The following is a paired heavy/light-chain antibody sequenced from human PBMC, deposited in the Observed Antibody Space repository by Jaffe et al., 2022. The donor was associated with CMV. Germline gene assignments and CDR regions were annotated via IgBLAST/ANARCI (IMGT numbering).Light chain of an antibody. J-gene: IGKJ1*01. CDR3: QQYNPNSWT. CDR1: QTFSKW. Sequence: DIQMTQSPSTLSASVGDRVTITCRASQTFSKWLAWYQQKPGKAPKLLIHTASILESGVPPRFSGSGSGTEFTLTISSLQPDDFATYYCQQYNPNSWTFGQGTKLEIK. CDR2: TAS. V-gene: IGKV1-5*03.
Heavy chain of an antibody. V-gene: IGHV3-23*01. CDR3: AKAGGGGYSYSRGWYFDF. CDR1: GFTFSIYG. Sequence: EVQLLESGGGLVHPGESLRLSCEASGFTFSIYGMSWVRQAPGKGLEWVSGLSATGGNTYYADSVKGRFTVSRDNSRNTLYLQVNSLRPDDTALYFCAKAGGGGYSYSRGWYFDFWGRGTRVTVSS. CDR2: LSATGGNT. D-gene: IGHD2-21*01. J-gene: IGHJ2*01.